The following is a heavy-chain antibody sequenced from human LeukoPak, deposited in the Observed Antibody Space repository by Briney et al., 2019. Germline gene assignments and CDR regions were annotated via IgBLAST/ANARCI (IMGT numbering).Heavy chain of an antibody. CDR3: ARGGGGSYLNGFDY. D-gene: IGHD1-26*01. V-gene: IGHV4-59*01. CDR2: IYYSGST. Sequence: SETLSLTCTVSGGSISSYYWSWIRQPPGKGLEWIGYIYYSGSTNYNPSLKSRVTISVDTSKNQFSLKLSSVTAADTAVYYCARGGGGSYLNGFDYWGQGTLVTVSS. J-gene: IGHJ4*02. CDR1: GGSISSYY.